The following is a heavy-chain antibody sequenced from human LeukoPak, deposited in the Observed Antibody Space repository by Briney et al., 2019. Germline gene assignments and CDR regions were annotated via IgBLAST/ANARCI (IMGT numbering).Heavy chain of an antibody. CDR3: ARDLSLGSGEF. CDR1: GFTFTNYG. J-gene: IGHJ4*02. Sequence: GGSLRLSCVASGFTFTNYGFHWVRQAPGKGLEWVAVIWYDGSKTYYTDSVKGRFTISRDNSKNTLYLQMNSLRAEDTAVYCCARDLSLGSGEFWGPGTLVTVSS. CDR2: IWYDGSKT. V-gene: IGHV3-33*01. D-gene: IGHD3-10*01.